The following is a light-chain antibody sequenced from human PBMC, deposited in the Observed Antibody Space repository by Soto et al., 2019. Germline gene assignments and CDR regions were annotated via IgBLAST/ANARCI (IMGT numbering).Light chain of an antibody. V-gene: IGKV1-5*01. CDR1: QSISEW. Sequence: DIQMTQSPSTLSASVGDRVVITCRASQSISEWLAWYQQKPGKAPKLLIYAASTLQSGVPARFSASESGTDFTLTISSLEPEDFGVYYCQQRGSWPPTFVQGTRLKI. CDR3: QQRGSWPPT. CDR2: AAS. J-gene: IGKJ5*01.